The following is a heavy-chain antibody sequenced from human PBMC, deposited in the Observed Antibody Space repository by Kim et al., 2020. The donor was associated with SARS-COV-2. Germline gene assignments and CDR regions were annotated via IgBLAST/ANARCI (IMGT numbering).Heavy chain of an antibody. CDR3: ARDDDGSSWGRGMDV. CDR2: IWYDGSNK. Sequence: GGSRRLSCAASGFTFSIYGMHWVRQAPGKGLEWVAVIWYDGSNKYYADSVKGRFTISRDNSKNTLYLQMNSRRAEDTAVYYCARDDDGSSWGRGMDVWGQGTTVTVSS. J-gene: IGHJ6*02. D-gene: IGHD6-13*01. CDR1: GFTFSIYG. V-gene: IGHV3-33*01.